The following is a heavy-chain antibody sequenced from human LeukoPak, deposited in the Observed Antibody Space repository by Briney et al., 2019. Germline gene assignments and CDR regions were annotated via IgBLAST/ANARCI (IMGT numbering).Heavy chain of an antibody. CDR2: IIPIFGTA. CDR1: GGTFSSYA. Sequence: GASVKVSCKAPGGTFSSYAISWVRQAPGQGLEWMGGIIPIFGTANYAQKFQGRVTITTDESMSTAYMELSSLRSEDTAVYYCARDTARYCSSTNCYNAFDIWGQGTMVTVSS. D-gene: IGHD2-2*02. CDR3: ARDTARYCSSTNCYNAFDI. V-gene: IGHV1-69*05. J-gene: IGHJ3*02.